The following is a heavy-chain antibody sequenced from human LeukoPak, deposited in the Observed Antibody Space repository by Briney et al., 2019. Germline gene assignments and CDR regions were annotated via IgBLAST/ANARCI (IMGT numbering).Heavy chain of an antibody. CDR3: ARGAAGWNYHYYYYMDV. V-gene: IGHV1-8*01. Sequence: ASVKVSCKASGYSFTNYDINWVRQAPGQGLEWMGWMNPNNGNTGYAQKFQGRVTMTRNISISTAYMELSSLRSEDTAVYYCARGAAGWNYHYYYYMDVWGKGTTVTVSS. D-gene: IGHD1-7*01. J-gene: IGHJ6*03. CDR2: MNPNNGNT. CDR1: GYSFTNYD.